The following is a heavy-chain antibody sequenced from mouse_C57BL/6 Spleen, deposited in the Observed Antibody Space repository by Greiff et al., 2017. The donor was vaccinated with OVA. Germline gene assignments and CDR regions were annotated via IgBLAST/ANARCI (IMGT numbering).Heavy chain of an antibody. V-gene: IGHV5-2*03. CDR1: EYEFPSHD. CDR3: ARHGDYGSSPYWYFDV. CDR2: INSDGGST. D-gene: IGHD1-1*01. J-gene: IGHJ1*03. Sequence: EVKLVESGGGLVQPGESLKLSCESNEYEFPSHDMSWVRKTPEKRLELVAAINSDGGSTYYPDTMERRFIISRDNTKKTLYLQMSSLRSEDTALYYCARHGDYGSSPYWYFDVWGTGTTVTVSS.